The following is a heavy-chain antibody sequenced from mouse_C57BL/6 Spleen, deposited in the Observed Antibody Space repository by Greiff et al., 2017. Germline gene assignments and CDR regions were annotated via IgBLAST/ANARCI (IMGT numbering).Heavy chain of an antibody. Sequence: VQLQQPGAELVRPGSSVKLSCKASGYTFTSYWMHWVKQRPIQGLEWIGNIDPSDSETHYNQKFKDKATLTVAKSSSTAYMQLSSLTSEDSAVYDGATYGSSYGYVDVWGTGTTVTVSS. CDR3: ATYGSSYGYVDV. CDR2: IDPSDSET. D-gene: IGHD1-1*01. J-gene: IGHJ1*03. V-gene: IGHV1-52*01. CDR1: GYTFTSYW.